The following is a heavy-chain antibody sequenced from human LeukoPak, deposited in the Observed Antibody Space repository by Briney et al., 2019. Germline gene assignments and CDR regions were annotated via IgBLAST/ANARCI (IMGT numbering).Heavy chain of an antibody. CDR2: IVVGSGNT. D-gene: IGHD5-12*01. Sequence: SVKVSCKASGFTFTSSAMQWVRQARGQRLEWIGWIVVGSGNTNYAQKFQERVTITRDMSTSTAYMELSSLRSEDTAVYYCAAMKFGYSGYESSDYWGQGTLVTVSS. J-gene: IGHJ4*02. CDR1: GFTFTSSA. V-gene: IGHV1-58*02. CDR3: AAMKFGYSGYESSDY.